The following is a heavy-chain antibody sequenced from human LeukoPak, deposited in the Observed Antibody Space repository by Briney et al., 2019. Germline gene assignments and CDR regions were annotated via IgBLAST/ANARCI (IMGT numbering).Heavy chain of an antibody. CDR3: ARSIRSCYGVKCVDYFDY. Sequence: SETLSLTCTVSGGSISSYYWSWIRQPPGKGLEWIGYIYYSGSTNYNPSLKSRVTISVDTSKNQFSLKLSSVTAADTAVYYCARSIRSCYGVKCVDYFDYWGQGTLVTVSS. D-gene: IGHD2-15*01. J-gene: IGHJ4*02. CDR2: IYYSGST. V-gene: IGHV4-59*01. CDR1: GGSISSYY.